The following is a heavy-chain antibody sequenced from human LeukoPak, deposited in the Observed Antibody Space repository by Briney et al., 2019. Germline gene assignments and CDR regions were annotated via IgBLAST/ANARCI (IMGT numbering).Heavy chain of an antibody. Sequence: SETLSLTCAVYGGSFSGYYWSWIRQPPGKGLEWIGEINHSGSTNYNPSLKSRVTISVDTSKNQFSLKLSSVTAADTAVYYCARLKGSDNWFDPWGQGTLVTVSS. D-gene: IGHD6-19*01. V-gene: IGHV4-34*01. CDR1: GGSFSGYY. CDR2: INHSGST. J-gene: IGHJ5*02. CDR3: ARLKGSDNWFDP.